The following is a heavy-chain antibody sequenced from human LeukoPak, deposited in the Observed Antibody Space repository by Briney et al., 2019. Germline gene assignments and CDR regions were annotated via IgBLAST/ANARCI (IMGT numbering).Heavy chain of an antibody. CDR2: IYTSGST. V-gene: IGHV4-4*07. Sequence: SETLSLTCTVSGGSISSYYWSWIRQPAGKGLEWIGRIYTSGSTNYNPSFKSRVTMSVDTSKNQFSLKLSSVTAADTAVYYCAREFPDCSSTSCSQYYYYYMDVWGKGTTVTVSS. J-gene: IGHJ6*03. D-gene: IGHD2-2*01. CDR3: AREFPDCSSTSCSQYYYYYMDV. CDR1: GGSISSYY.